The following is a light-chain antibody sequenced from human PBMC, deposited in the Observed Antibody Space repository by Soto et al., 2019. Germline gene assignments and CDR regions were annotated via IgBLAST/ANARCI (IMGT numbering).Light chain of an antibody. Sequence: VLTQPPSVSGAPGQRVTISCTGSSSNIGAGYDVHWYQQLPGTAPKLLIYGNNNRPSGVPDRFSGSKSGTSASLAITGLQAEDEADYYCQSYDSSLSGVVFGGGTKLTVL. CDR1: SSNIGAGYD. V-gene: IGLV1-40*01. CDR2: GNN. J-gene: IGLJ2*01. CDR3: QSYDSSLSGVV.